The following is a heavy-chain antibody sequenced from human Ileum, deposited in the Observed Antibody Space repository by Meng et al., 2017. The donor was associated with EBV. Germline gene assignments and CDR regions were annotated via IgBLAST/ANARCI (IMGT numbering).Heavy chain of an antibody. CDR3: APRRDYNGAWNEGCFDY. V-gene: IGHV2-5*02. CDR1: GFGLNARPVG. J-gene: IGHJ4*02. CDR2: IYWDDDK. D-gene: IGHD1-1*01. Sequence: QIPLEESGPALVELPKTLMLTCTLSGFGLNARPVGVGWIRQPPGAALEWLALIYWDDDKRYSPSLRSRLTVNKDTSKNQVVLTMPNMDPMDTATYYCAPRRDYNGAWNEGCFDYWGQGILVTVSS.